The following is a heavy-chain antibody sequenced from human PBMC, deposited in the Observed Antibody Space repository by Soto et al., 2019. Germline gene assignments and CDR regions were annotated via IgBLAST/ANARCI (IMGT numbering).Heavy chain of an antibody. CDR2: ISAYNGNT. CDR1: GYTFTSYG. D-gene: IGHD2-2*01. J-gene: IGHJ6*03. Sequence: ASVKVSCKASGYTFTSYGICWVRQAPGQGLEWVGWISAYNGNTNYAQKLQGRVTMTTDTSTSTAYMELRSLRSDDTAVYYCARVGYCSSTSCYYRYYYMDVWGKGTTVTVSS. CDR3: ARVGYCSSTSCYYRYYYMDV. V-gene: IGHV1-18*01.